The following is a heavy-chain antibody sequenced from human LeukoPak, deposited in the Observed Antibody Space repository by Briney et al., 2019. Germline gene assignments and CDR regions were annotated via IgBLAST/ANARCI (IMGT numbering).Heavy chain of an antibody. CDR3: ARDTARAYCGGDCYSMDY. V-gene: IGHV1-2*02. CDR1: GYTFTSYA. CDR2: INPNSGGT. J-gene: IGHJ4*02. D-gene: IGHD2-21*02. Sequence: GASVKVSCKASGYTFTSYAMHWVRQAPGQGLEWMGWINPNSGGTNYAQKFQGRVTMTRDTSISTAYMELSRLRSNDTAVYYCARDTARAYCGGDCYSMDYWGQGTLVTVSS.